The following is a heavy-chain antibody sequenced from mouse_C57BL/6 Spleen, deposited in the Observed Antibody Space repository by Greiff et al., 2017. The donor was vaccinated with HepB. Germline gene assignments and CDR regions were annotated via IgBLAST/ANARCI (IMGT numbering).Heavy chain of an antibody. CDR2: INPSTGGT. CDR3: ARSELGRYFDY. V-gene: IGHV1-42*01. Sequence: EVQLQQSGPELVKPGASVKISCKASGYSFTGYYMNWVKQSPEKSLEWIGEINPSTGGTTYNQKFKAKATLNVDKSSSTAYMQLKSLTSEDSAVYYCARSELGRYFDYWGQGTTLTVSS. CDR1: GYSFTGYY. J-gene: IGHJ2*01. D-gene: IGHD4-1*01.